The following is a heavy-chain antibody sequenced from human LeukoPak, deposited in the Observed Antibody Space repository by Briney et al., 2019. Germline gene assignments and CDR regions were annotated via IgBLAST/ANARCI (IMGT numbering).Heavy chain of an antibody. D-gene: IGHD3-22*01. V-gene: IGHV4-39*01. CDR3: ARHFVRITMIVVATEGGFDP. J-gene: IGHJ5*02. CDR2: IYYSGST. CDR1: GGSISSSSYY. Sequence: ETLSLTCTVSGGSISSSSYYWGWIRPPPGKGLEWIGSIYYSGSTYYNPSLKSRVTISVDTSKNQFSLKLSSVTAADTAVYYCARHFVRITMIVVATEGGFDPWGQGTLVTVSS.